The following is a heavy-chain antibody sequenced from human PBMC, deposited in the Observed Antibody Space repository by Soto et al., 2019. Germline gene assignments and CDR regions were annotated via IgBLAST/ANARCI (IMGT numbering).Heavy chain of an antibody. V-gene: IGHV1-8*01. J-gene: IGHJ4*02. CDR3: ARSLWFRELLASDY. D-gene: IGHD3-10*01. CDR1: GYTFTSYD. Sequence: QVQLVQSGAEVKKPGASVKVSCKASGYTFTSYDINWVRQATGQGLEWMGWMNPNSGNTGYAQKFQGRVTMTRNTSISTAYLELSSLRSEDTAVYYCARSLWFRELLASDYWGQGTLVTVSS. CDR2: MNPNSGNT.